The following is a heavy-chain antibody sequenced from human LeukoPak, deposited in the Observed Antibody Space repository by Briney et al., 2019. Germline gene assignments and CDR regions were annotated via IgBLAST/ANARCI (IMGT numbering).Heavy chain of an antibody. Sequence: SETLSLTCTISGGSISSYYWSWIRQPPGKGLEWIGYIYYTGSTNYNPSLKSRVTMSVDTSKNQFSLKLSSVTAADTAVYYCARAVGSGSFQTYYYYMDVWGKGTTVTISS. D-gene: IGHD3-10*01. J-gene: IGHJ6*03. V-gene: IGHV4-59*12. CDR1: GGSISSYY. CDR2: IYYTGST. CDR3: ARAVGSGSFQTYYYYMDV.